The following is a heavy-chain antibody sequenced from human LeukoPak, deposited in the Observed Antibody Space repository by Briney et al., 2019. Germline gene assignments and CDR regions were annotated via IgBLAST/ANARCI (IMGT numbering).Heavy chain of an antibody. CDR2: IYSAGGT. J-gene: IGHJ6*02. D-gene: IGHD3-3*01. Sequence: GGSLRLTCAASGFTIITNYMTWVRQAPGKGLEWVSLIYSAGGTYYTDSVKGRFTISRHSSKNTLYLQMNSLTGEDTAVYYCARFLGRITISEVVAYGMDIRGQGTPVTVSS. CDR3: ARFLGRITISEVVAYGMDI. V-gene: IGHV3-53*04. CDR1: GFTIITNY.